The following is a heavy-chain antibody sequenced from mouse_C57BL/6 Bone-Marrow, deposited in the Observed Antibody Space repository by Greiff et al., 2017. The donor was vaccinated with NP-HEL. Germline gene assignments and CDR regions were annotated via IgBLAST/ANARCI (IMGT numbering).Heavy chain of an antibody. D-gene: IGHD2-2*01. CDR2: INPNNGGT. CDR1: GYTFTDYY. Sequence: DVQLQQSGPELVKPGASVKISCKASGYTFTDYYMNWVKQSHGKSLEWIGDINPNNGGTSYIQKFKGKATLTVDKSSSTAYMELRSLTSEDSAVYYCAKVSWLRRGDWYFDVWGTGTTVTVSS. J-gene: IGHJ1*03. CDR3: AKVSWLRRGDWYFDV. V-gene: IGHV1-26*01.